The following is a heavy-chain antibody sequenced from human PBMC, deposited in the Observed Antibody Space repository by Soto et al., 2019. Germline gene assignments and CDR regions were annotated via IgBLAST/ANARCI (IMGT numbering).Heavy chain of an antibody. Sequence: GGSLRLSCTASGFMFSAYAMLWVRQAPGKGLEWVSVHYSGGSTYYADSVQGRFTIPRDKSNNTLYLQMRRVRAEDTAVYFCARHRHPRGTVGATSPLDPWGQGTQVTSPQ. V-gene: IGHV3-66*04. J-gene: IGHJ5*02. D-gene: IGHD1-26*01. CDR1: GFMFSAYA. CDR3: ARHRHPRGTVGATSPLDP. CDR2: HYSGGST.